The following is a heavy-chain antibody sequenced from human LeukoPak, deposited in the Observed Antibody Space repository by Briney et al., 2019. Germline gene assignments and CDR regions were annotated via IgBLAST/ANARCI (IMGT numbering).Heavy chain of an antibody. CDR1: GGPISSYY. D-gene: IGHD3-22*01. Sequence: SETLSLTCTVSGGPISSYYWSWIRRPPGKGLEWIGYIYYSGSTNYNPSLKSRVTISVDTSKNQFSLKLSSVTAADTAVYYCAGTSYDSSGVHWGQGTLVTVSS. CDR3: AGTSYDSSGVH. J-gene: IGHJ4*02. V-gene: IGHV4-59*01. CDR2: IYYSGST.